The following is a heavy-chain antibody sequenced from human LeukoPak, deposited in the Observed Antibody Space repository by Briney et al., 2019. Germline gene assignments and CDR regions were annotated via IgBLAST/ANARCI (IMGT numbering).Heavy chain of an antibody. V-gene: IGHV4-59*01. J-gene: IGHJ4*02. CDR1: GGSISSYY. CDR3: AVAGAPYNWNYVAFDY. D-gene: IGHD1-7*01. Sequence: PSETLSLTCTVSGGSISSYYWSWIRQPPGKGLEWIGYIYYSGSTNYNPSLKSRVTISVDTSKNQFSLKLSSVTAADTAVYYCAVAGAPYNWNYVAFDYWGQGTLVTVSS. CDR2: IYYSGST.